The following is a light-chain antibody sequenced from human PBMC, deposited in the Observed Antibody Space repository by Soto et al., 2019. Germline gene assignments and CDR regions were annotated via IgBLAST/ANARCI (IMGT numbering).Light chain of an antibody. V-gene: IGLV2-8*01. CDR2: AVS. CDR1: SSDVGAYKY. J-gene: IGLJ2*01. Sequence: QSALTQPPSASGSPGQSVTISCTGTSSDVGAYKYVSWYQQHPGKAPKLMIYAVSERPSGVPDRFSGSKCGNTASLTVSGLQAEDEADYYCSSYADTNNLLFGGGTKLTVL. CDR3: SSYADTNNLL.